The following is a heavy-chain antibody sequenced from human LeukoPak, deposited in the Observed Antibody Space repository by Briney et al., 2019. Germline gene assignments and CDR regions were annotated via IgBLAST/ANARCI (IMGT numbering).Heavy chain of an antibody. J-gene: IGHJ3*02. D-gene: IGHD3-22*01. V-gene: IGHV4-61*02. Sequence: SETLSLTCTVSGGSISSGSYYWSWIRQPAGKGLEWIGRIYTSGSTNYNPSLKSRVTISVDTSKNQFSLKLSSVTAVDTAVYYCARERRHYYDSSGYQTIFDAFDIWGQGTMVTVSS. CDR3: ARERRHYYDSSGYQTIFDAFDI. CDR1: GGSISSGSYY. CDR2: IYTSGST.